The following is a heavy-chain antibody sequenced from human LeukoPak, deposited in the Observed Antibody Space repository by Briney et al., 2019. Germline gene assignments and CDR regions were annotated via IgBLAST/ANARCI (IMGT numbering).Heavy chain of an antibody. J-gene: IGHJ4*02. D-gene: IGHD5-24*01. Sequence: PGGSLRLSCAASGFTFSNAWMSWVRQAPGKGLEWVGRIKSKTDGGTTDYAAPVKGRFTISRDDSKNTLYLQMNSLRAEDTAVYYCARKDGMATMNYWGQGTLVTVSS. V-gene: IGHV3-15*01. CDR2: IKSKTDGGTT. CDR3: ARKDGMATMNY. CDR1: GFTFSNAW.